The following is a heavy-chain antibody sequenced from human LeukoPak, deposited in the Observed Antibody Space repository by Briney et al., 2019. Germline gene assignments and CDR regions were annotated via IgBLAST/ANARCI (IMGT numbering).Heavy chain of an antibody. CDR2: INHSGST. Sequence: SETLSLTCAVYGGSFSGYYWSWIRQPPGKGLEWIGGINHSGSTNYNPSLKSRVTISVDTSKNQFSLKLSSVTAADTAVYYCARSQQWLGYDAFDIWGQGTMVTVSS. J-gene: IGHJ3*02. D-gene: IGHD6-19*01. CDR3: ARSQQWLGYDAFDI. CDR1: GGSFSGYY. V-gene: IGHV4-34*01.